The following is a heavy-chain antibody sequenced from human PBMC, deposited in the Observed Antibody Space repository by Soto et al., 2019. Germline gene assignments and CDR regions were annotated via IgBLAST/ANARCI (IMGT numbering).Heavy chain of an antibody. D-gene: IGHD6-25*01. CDR1: GFTFSSYG. CDR3: AKVAASPYYYYGMDV. J-gene: IGHJ6*02. Sequence: ERSLSLSCAAPGFTFSSYGMHWVRQAPGKGLEWVAVISYDGSNKYYADSVKGRFTISRDNSKNTLYLQMNSLRAEDTAVYYCAKVAASPYYYYGMDVWGQGTTVTVSS. V-gene: IGHV3-30*18. CDR2: ISYDGSNK.